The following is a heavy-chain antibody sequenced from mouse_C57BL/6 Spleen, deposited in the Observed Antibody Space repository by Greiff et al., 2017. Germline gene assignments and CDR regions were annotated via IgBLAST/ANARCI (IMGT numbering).Heavy chain of an antibody. J-gene: IGHJ1*03. CDR1: GYAFSRYW. Sequence: QVQLQQSGAELVKPGASVKISCKASGYAFSRYWLHWVKQRPGRGLEWIGRFDPNSGGPKYNEKFKSKATLTVDKPSSTGYMQLSSLTSEDSAVYYCAREGITTRYFDVWGTGTTVTVAS. V-gene: IGHV1-72*01. CDR3: AREGITTRYFDV. D-gene: IGHD1-1*01. CDR2: FDPNSGGP.